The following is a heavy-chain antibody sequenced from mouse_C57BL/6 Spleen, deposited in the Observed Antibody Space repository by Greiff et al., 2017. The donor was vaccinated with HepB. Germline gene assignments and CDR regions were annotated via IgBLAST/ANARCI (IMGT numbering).Heavy chain of an antibody. Sequence: EVQLQQSGPELVKPGASVKISCKASGYTFTDYYMNWVKQSHGKSLEWIGDINPNNGGTSYNQKFKGKATLTVDKSSSTAYMELRSLTSEDSAVYYCARSDDYDVIYAMDYWGQGTSVTVSS. J-gene: IGHJ4*01. CDR1: GYTFTDYY. D-gene: IGHD2-4*01. CDR2: INPNNGGT. CDR3: ARSDDYDVIYAMDY. V-gene: IGHV1-26*01.